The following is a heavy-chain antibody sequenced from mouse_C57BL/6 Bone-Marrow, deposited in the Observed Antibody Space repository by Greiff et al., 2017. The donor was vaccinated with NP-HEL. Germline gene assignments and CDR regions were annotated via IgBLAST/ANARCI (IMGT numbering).Heavy chain of an antibody. CDR1: GYAFTNYL. V-gene: IGHV1-54*01. D-gene: IGHD1-1*01. CDR2: SNPGSGGT. CDR3: ARYYYGSGDY. Sequence: VQLQQSGAELVRPGTSVTVSCKASGYAFTNYLIAWVKQRPGQGLEWIGVSNPGSGGTNYNEKFKGKATLTADKASSTAYMQRSSLTSEDSAVYFCARYYYGSGDYWGQGTTLTVSS. J-gene: IGHJ2*01.